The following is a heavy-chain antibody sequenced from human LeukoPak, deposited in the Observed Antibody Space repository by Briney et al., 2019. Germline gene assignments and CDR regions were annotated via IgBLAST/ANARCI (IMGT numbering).Heavy chain of an antibody. CDR1: GFTFSNYV. D-gene: IGHD3-3*01. Sequence: PGRSLRLSCAASGFTFSNYVMHWVRQAPGKGLEWVAVIWYDGSNKYYADSVKGRFTISRDNSKNTLYLQMNSLRAEDTAAYYCARDLRFLEWFFDYWGQGTLVTVSS. CDR2: IWYDGSNK. J-gene: IGHJ4*02. V-gene: IGHV3-33*08. CDR3: ARDLRFLEWFFDY.